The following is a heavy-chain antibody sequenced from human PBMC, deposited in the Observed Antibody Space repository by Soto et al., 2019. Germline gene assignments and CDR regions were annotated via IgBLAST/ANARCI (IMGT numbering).Heavy chain of an antibody. CDR1: GVTFSSYT. CDR2: IIPILGIA. J-gene: IGHJ4*02. Sequence: SVKVSCKASGVTFSSYTISWVRQAPGQGLEWMGRIIPILGIANYAQKFQGRVTITADKSTGTAYMELSSLRSEDTAVYYCGDCSGGSCTNWGQGTLVTVSS. CDR3: GDCSGGSCTN. D-gene: IGHD2-15*01. V-gene: IGHV1-69*02.